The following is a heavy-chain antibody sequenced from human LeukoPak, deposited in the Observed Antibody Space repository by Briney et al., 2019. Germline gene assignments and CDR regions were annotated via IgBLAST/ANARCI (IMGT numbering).Heavy chain of an antibody. V-gene: IGHV4-59*01. Sequence: SETLSLTCTVSGGSISSYYWSWIRQPPGKGLEWIGYIYYSGSTNYNPSLKSRVTISVDTSKNQFSLELSSVTAADTAVYYCARRSGWHYVDYWGQGTLVTVSS. CDR2: IYYSGST. D-gene: IGHD6-19*01. CDR3: ARRSGWHYVDY. J-gene: IGHJ4*02. CDR1: GGSISSYY.